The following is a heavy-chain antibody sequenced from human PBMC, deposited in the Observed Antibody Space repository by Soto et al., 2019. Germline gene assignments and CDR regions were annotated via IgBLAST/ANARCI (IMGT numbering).Heavy chain of an antibody. J-gene: IGHJ4*02. CDR1: GGSISSGDYY. Sequence: PSETLSLTCTVSGGSISSGDYYWSWVRQPPGKGLEWIGYIYYSGTTYYNPSLKSRINISVDTSKNQFSLDLRSVTAADTAVYYCARRYGYSFDYWGQGTLVTVSS. V-gene: IGHV4-30-4*01. CDR3: ARRYGYSFDY. CDR2: IYYSGTT. D-gene: IGHD1-1*01.